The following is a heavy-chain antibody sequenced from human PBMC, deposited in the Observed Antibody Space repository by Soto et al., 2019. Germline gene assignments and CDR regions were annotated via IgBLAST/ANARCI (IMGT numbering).Heavy chain of an antibody. J-gene: IGHJ3*02. Sequence: GESLKISCKGSGYSFTSYWIGWVRQMPGKGLEWMGIIYPGDSDTRYSPSFQGQVTISADKSISTAYLQWSSLKASDTAMYYCARRLLTIFGVVSDAFDIWGQGTMVTVSS. V-gene: IGHV5-51*01. CDR1: GYSFTSYW. CDR2: IYPGDSDT. CDR3: ARRLLTIFGVVSDAFDI. D-gene: IGHD3-3*01.